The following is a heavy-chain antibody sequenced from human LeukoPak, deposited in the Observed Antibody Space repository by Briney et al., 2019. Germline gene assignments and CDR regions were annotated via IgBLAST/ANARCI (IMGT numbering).Heavy chain of an antibody. Sequence: PSQTLSLTCTVSGGSINSGDYYWSWIRQPPGKGLEWIGEINHSGSTNYNPSLKSRVTISVDTSKNQFSLKLSSVTAADTAVYYCALATIRGVYYFDYWGQGTLVTVSS. D-gene: IGHD5-24*01. CDR3: ALATIRGVYYFDY. J-gene: IGHJ4*02. CDR2: INHSGST. V-gene: IGHV4-30-4*08. CDR1: GGSINSGDYY.